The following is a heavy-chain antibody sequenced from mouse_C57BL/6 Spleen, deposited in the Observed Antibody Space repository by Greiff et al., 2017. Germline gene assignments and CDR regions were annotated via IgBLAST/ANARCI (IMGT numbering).Heavy chain of an antibody. CDR2: IHPNSGST. D-gene: IGHD1-1*01. CDR1: GYTFTSYW. CDR3: TYGSRGFDV. V-gene: IGHV1-64*01. Sequence: LQQPGAELVKPGASVTLSCKASGYTFTSYWMHWVKQRPGQGLEWIGMIHPNSGSTNYNEKFKSKATLTVDKSSSTAYMQLSSLTSEDSAVYYCTYGSRGFDVWGTGTTVTVSS. J-gene: IGHJ1*03.